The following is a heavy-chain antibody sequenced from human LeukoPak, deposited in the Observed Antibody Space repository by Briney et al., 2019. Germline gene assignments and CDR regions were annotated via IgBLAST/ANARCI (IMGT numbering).Heavy chain of an antibody. CDR2: INEEGSVK. Sequence: GSLRLSCAASGFKFSRSWMTWVRQAPGEGLERLGNINEEGSVKNYVDSVKGRFTISRDNAKNSFYLQMNSLSGEDTAVYYCARDSAYNAFDIWGQGTMVTVAS. D-gene: IGHD5-12*01. V-gene: IGHV3-7*01. CDR3: ARDSAYNAFDI. J-gene: IGHJ3*02. CDR1: GFKFSRSW.